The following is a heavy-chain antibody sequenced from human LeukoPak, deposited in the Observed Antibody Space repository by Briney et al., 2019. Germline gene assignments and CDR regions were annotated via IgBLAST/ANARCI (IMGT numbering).Heavy chain of an antibody. CDR1: GHTFRSYA. CDR3: AKLVIAAAGTIDH. CDR2: ISGSGGST. J-gene: IGHJ4*02. Sequence: GGSLRLSCAASGHTFRSYAMRWVRQAPGKGLVWVRAISGSGGSTYYADSVKGRFTISRDNSKNTLYLQMNSLRAEDTAVYYCAKLVIAAAGTIDHWGQGTLVTVSS. D-gene: IGHD6-13*01. V-gene: IGHV3-23*01.